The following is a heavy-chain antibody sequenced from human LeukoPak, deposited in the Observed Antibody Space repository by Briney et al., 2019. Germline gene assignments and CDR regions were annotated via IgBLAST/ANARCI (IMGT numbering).Heavy chain of an antibody. CDR1: GFTFSSYA. Sequence: GGSLRPSCAASGFTFSSYAMHWVRQAPGKGLEWVAVISYDGGNKYYADSVKGRFTISRDNSKNTLYLQMNSLRAEDTAVYYCATLALYGSGSSINWGQGTLVTVSS. CDR3: ATLALYGSGSSIN. D-gene: IGHD3-10*01. V-gene: IGHV3-30-3*01. CDR2: ISYDGGNK. J-gene: IGHJ4*02.